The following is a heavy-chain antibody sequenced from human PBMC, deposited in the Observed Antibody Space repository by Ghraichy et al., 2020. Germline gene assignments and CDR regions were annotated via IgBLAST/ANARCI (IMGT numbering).Heavy chain of an antibody. J-gene: IGHJ4*02. V-gene: IGHV1-2*04. CDR3: TVATGDFDY. CDR2: INPNSGGT. D-gene: IGHD5-12*01. CDR1: GYTFTGYY. Sequence: ASVNVSCKASGYTFTGYYMHWVRQAPGQGLEWMGWINPNSGGTNYAQKFQGWVTMTRDTSISTAYMELSRLRSDDTAVYYCTVATGDFDYWGQGTLVTVSS.